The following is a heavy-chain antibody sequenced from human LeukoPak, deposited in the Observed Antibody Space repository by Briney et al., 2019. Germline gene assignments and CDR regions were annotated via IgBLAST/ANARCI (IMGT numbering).Heavy chain of an antibody. CDR2: ISGSGGST. CDR3: AKDRKMLLRYFDCFDY. CDR1: GFTFSSYA. D-gene: IGHD3-9*01. V-gene: IGHV3-23*01. Sequence: GGSLRLSCAASGFTFSSYAMNWVRQAPGKGLEWVSTISGSGGSTDYADSVKGRFTISRDNSKNTLYLQMNSLRAEDTAVYYCAKDRKMLLRYFDCFDYWGQGTLVTVSS. J-gene: IGHJ4*02.